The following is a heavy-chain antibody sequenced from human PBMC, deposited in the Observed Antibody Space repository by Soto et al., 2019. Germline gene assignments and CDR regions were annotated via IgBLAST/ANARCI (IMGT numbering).Heavy chain of an antibody. CDR3: GTVFEH. Sequence: EVQLVESGGGSVQPGGSLRLSCVASGITFTNYWRHWVRQVPGKGLVWVARVDSDGRGTSYADFVKGRFTISRDNAKNTLYLQITSLRGEDTAMYYCGTVFEHWGQGTPVTVSS. CDR2: VDSDGRGT. CDR1: GITFTNYW. J-gene: IGHJ4*02. V-gene: IGHV3-74*01.